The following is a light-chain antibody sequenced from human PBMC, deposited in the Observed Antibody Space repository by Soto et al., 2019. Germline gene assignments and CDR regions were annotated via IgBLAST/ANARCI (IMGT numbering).Light chain of an antibody. J-gene: IGKJ2*01. V-gene: IGKV1-6*01. CDR1: KGISNV. CDR2: AAS. CDR3: LPDYNYPHT. Sequence: AIQMTQSPSSLSASIGDRVTITCRSSKGISNVLGWYPQKPGKAPTLLLYAASSLQSGAPSTFSGSRSGTDFNLTINSLQPEDVATDYCLPDYNYPHTFGQVTKLEIK.